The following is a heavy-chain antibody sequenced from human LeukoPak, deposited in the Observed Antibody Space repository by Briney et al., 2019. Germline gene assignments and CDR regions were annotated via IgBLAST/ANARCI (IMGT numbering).Heavy chain of an antibody. CDR3: ARGAAPRTYYYMDV. V-gene: IGHV1-2*02. J-gene: IGHJ6*03. CDR1: GYTFTGYY. Sequence: GASVKVSCKASGYTFTGYYMHWVRQAPGQGLAWMGWINPNSGGTNYAQKFQGRVTMTRDTSISTAYMELSGLRSDDTAVYYCARGAAPRTYYYMDVWGKGTTVTVSS. CDR2: INPNSGGT. D-gene: IGHD6-6*01.